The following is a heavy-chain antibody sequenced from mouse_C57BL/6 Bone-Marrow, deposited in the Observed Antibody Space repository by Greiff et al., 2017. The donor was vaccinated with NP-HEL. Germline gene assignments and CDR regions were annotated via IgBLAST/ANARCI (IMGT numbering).Heavy chain of an antibody. D-gene: IGHD1-1*01. J-gene: IGHJ1*03. Sequence: QVQLQQPGAELVKPGASVKMSCKASGYTFTSYWITWVKQRPGQGLEWIGDIYPGSGSTNYNEKFKSKATLTVDTSSSTAYLQLSSLTSEDSAVYYCDSGRYPLWYFGVWGTGTTVTVSS. V-gene: IGHV1-55*01. CDR1: GYTFTSYW. CDR3: DSGRYPLWYFGV. CDR2: IYPGSGST.